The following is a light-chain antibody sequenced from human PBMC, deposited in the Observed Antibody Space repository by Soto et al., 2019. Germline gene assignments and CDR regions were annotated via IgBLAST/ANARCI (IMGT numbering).Light chain of an antibody. J-gene: IGLJ2*01. Sequence: FMLTQPHSVSASPGKTVTISCTGSGGSIASNYVQWYQQRPGSAPTTVIYEDNKRPSGVPDRFSGSIDSSSNSAFLIISGLKTEDEADYYGHSYDSAVVFGGGTKLTVL. CDR2: EDN. CDR3: HSYDSAVV. V-gene: IGLV6-57*02. CDR1: GGSIASNY.